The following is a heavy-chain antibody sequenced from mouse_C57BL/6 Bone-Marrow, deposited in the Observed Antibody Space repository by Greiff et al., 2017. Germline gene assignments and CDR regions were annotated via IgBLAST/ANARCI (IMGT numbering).Heavy chain of an antibody. CDR2: IDPENGDT. CDR3: TTLYSYGSSSYYFDY. D-gene: IGHD1-1*01. Sequence: VQLKQSGAELVRPGASVKLSCTASGFNIKDDYMHWVKQRPEQGLEWIGWIDPENGDTEYASKFQGKATITADTSSNTAYLQLSSLTSEDTAVYYCTTLYSYGSSSYYFDYWGQGTTLTVSS. J-gene: IGHJ2*01. CDR1: GFNIKDDY. V-gene: IGHV14-4*01.